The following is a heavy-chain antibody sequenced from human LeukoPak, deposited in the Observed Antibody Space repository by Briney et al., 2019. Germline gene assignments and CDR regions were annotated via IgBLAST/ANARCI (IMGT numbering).Heavy chain of an antibody. J-gene: IGHJ4*02. CDR1: GGSISSGNYK. Sequence: SQTLSLTCTVSGGSISSGNYKWSWIRQPPGKGLEWLGNIHSSGSTHTNPSLKTRVTMSVDTSRNHFSLKWSSVTAADTAMYDCALTGVRVYFDYWGPGTLVTVSS. CDR3: ALTGVRVYFDY. D-gene: IGHD3-10*01. V-gene: IGHV4-30-4*01. CDR2: IHSSGST.